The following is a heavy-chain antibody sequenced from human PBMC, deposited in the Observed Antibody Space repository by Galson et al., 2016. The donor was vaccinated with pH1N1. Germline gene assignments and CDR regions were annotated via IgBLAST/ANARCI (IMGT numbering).Heavy chain of an antibody. CDR1: GFSLSTSGVG. CDR2: IYWDDDK. J-gene: IGHJ4*02. V-gene: IGHV2-5*02. CDR3: AHNRQRSGGTYYRPFDY. D-gene: IGHD1-26*01. Sequence: PALVKPTQTLTLTCTFSGFSLSTSGVGVGWIRQSPGKAPEWLALIYWDDDKRYSPSLKSRLTITKDTSKNQMVLTMTNMDPVDTATYYCAHNRQRSGGTYYRPFDYWGQGTLVTVSS.